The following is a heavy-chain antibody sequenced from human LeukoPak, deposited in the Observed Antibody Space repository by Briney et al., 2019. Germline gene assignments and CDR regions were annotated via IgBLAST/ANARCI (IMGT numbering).Heavy chain of an antibody. V-gene: IGHV3-23*01. J-gene: IGHJ4*02. CDR3: AKRGVVIRVILVGFHKEAYYFDS. CDR2: ISDSAGNT. D-gene: IGHD3-22*01. CDR1: GITLSNYG. Sequence: GGSLRLSCAVSGITLSNYGMSWVRQAPGKGLEWVAGISDSAGNTNYADSVKGRFTISRDNRKNTLYLQMNSLRAEDTAVYFCAKRGVVIRVILVGFHKEAYYFDSWGQGALVTVSS.